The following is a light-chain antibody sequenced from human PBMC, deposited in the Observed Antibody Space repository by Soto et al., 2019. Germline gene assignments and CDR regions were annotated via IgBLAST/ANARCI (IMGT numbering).Light chain of an antibody. CDR2: WAS. V-gene: IGKV4-1*01. Sequence: DIVMTQSPDSLAVSLGERATINCKSSQSVLYSSNNKNYLAWYQQKPGQPPKLLIYWASTRESGVPDRFSGSGSETDFTLTISSLQTEDVTVYYCQQYFSPYTFGQGTKLEIK. CDR1: QSVLYSSNNKNY. CDR3: QQYFSPYT. J-gene: IGKJ2*01.